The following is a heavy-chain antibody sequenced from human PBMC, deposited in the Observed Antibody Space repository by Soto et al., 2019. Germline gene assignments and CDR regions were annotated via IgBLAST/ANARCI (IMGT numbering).Heavy chain of an antibody. V-gene: IGHV1-69*12. CDR2: IIPIFGTA. Sequence: QVQLVQSGAEVKKPGSSVKVSCKASGGTFSSYAINWVRQAPGQGLEWMGGIIPIFGTADYAQKFQGRVTITADESTSTAYMELISLRSEDTAVYYCESRITVSPNYYFGMDVWGQGTTVTVSS. J-gene: IGHJ6*02. CDR3: ESRITVSPNYYFGMDV. CDR1: GGTFSSYA. D-gene: IGHD1-20*01.